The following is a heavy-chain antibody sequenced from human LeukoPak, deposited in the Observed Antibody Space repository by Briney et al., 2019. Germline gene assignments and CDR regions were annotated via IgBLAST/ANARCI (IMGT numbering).Heavy chain of an antibody. J-gene: IGHJ5*02. V-gene: IGHV3-30-3*01. D-gene: IGHD6-13*01. Sequence: GGSLRLSCAASGFTFSSYAMHWVRQAPGKGLEWVAVISYDGSNKYYADSVKGRFTISGDNSKNTLYLQMNSLRAEDTAVYYCARDRDSSSWSKGGWFDPWGQGTLVTVSS. CDR3: ARDRDSSSWSKGGWFDP. CDR2: ISYDGSNK. CDR1: GFTFSSYA.